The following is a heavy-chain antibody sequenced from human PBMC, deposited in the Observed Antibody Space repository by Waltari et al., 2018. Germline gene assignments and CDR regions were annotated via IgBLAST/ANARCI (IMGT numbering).Heavy chain of an antibody. J-gene: IGHJ3*02. D-gene: IGHD6-6*01. CDR1: GYTFTGYY. Sequence: QVQLVQSGAEVKKPGASVKVSCKASGYTFTGYYMHWVRQAPGQGLEWMGRTNPNSGGTNYAQKFQGRVTMTRDTSISTAYMELSRLRSDDTAVYYCARDLPGSSSNAFDIWGQGTMVTVSS. CDR2: TNPNSGGT. V-gene: IGHV1-2*06. CDR3: ARDLPGSSSNAFDI.